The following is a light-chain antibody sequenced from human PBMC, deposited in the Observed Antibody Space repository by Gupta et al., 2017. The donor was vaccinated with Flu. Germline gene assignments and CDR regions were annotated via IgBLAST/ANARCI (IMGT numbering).Light chain of an antibody. Sequence: RGNGSSYGDNYNIGMNYVYWYQQLPGAAPKLIIYKNNQRLSGVPDGFSGSKSDTSASVSISGLRAEDEAEYYCGAWDESLGDVVFGGGTKLTVL. CDR3: GAWDESLGDVV. V-gene: IGLV1-47*01. CDR1: NYNIGMNY. J-gene: IGLJ2*01. CDR2: KNN.